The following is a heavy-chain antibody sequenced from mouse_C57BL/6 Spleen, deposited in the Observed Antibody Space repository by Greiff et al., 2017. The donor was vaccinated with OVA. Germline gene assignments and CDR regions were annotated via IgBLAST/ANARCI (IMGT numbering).Heavy chain of an antibody. CDR3: ARGKLREYFDV. V-gene: IGHV5-17*01. J-gene: IGHJ1*03. CDR2: ISSGSSTI. D-gene: IGHD1-1*01. CDR1: GFTFSDYG. Sequence: VQLKESGGGLVKPGGSLKLSCAASGFTFSDYGMHWVRQAPEKGLEWVAYISSGSSTIYYEDTVKGRFTISRDNAKNTLFLQMTSLRSEDTAMYYCARGKLREYFDVWGTGTTVTVSS.